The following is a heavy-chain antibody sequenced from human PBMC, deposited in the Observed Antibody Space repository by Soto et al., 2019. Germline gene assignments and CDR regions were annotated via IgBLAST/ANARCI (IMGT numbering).Heavy chain of an antibody. D-gene: IGHD3-10*01. J-gene: IGHJ6*02. V-gene: IGHV4-59*08. CDR1: GGSISSYY. Sequence: QVQLQESGPGLVKPSETLSLSCTVSGGSISSYYWSWIRQPPGKGMEWIGYVHHSWGSTYNPSLQRXVXXSLDTSKSQFSLKLTSVTATDPAVYYCARQGFGALPGLVDVWGQGTTVTVSS. CDR2: VHHSWGS. CDR3: ARQGFGALPGLVDV.